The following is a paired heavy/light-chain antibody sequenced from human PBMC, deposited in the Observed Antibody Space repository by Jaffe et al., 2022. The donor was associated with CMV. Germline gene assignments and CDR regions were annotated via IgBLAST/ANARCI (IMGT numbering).Light chain of an antibody. CDR3: QQYNNYYT. V-gene: IGKV1-5*03. J-gene: IGKJ2*01. CDR2: EAS. Sequence: DIQMTQSPSTLSASVGDRVTFTCRASQSISSWLAWYQQKPGKAPNLLIYEASTLEKGVPSRFSGSGSGTEFTLTISSLQPDDFATYYCQQYNNYYTFGQGTKLEIK. CDR1: QSISSW.
Heavy chain of an antibody. J-gene: IGHJ4*02. CDR3: ARGNYHNSGSFDY. Sequence: QVQLVESGGGVVQPGRSLRLSCAASGFTFSSYGMHWVRQAPGKGLEWVAVIWYDGGNKYYADSVKGRFTISRDNSKNTLFMEMNSLRADDTAVYHCARGNYHNSGSFDYWGQGTLVTVSS. D-gene: IGHD3-10*01. CDR1: GFTFSSYG. V-gene: IGHV3-33*01. CDR2: IWYDGGNK.